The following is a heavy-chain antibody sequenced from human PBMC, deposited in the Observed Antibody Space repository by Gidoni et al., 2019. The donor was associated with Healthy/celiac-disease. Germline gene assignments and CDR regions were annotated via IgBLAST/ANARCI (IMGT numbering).Heavy chain of an antibody. J-gene: IGHJ4*02. CDR1: GNTFTSYY. Sequence: QVQLVQSGAEVKKPGASVKVSCKASGNTFTSYYMHSVRQAPGQGLEWMGIINPRGGSTSYAQKFQGRVTMTRDTSTGTVYMELSSLRSGDTAVYYCARYSSGYLFDYWGQGTLVTVSS. V-gene: IGHV1-46*01. CDR3: ARYSSGYLFDY. CDR2: INPRGGST. D-gene: IGHD3-22*01.